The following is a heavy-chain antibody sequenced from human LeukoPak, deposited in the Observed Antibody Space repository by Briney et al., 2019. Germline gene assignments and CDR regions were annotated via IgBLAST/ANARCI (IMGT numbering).Heavy chain of an antibody. D-gene: IGHD6-19*01. J-gene: IGHJ4*02. Sequence: GGSLRLSCAASGFTFSSYSMNWVRQAPGKGLEWVSYISSASGSIYYADSVKGRFTISRDNARNSLFLQMNSLRAEDTAVYYCASAIAVAGTEDYWGQGTLVTVSS. V-gene: IGHV3-48*04. CDR2: ISSASGSI. CDR3: ASAIAVAGTEDY. CDR1: GFTFSSYS.